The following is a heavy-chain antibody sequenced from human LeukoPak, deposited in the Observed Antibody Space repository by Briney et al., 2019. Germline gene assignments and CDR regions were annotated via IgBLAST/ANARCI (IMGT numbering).Heavy chain of an antibody. V-gene: IGHV3-64*01. CDR1: GFTFSSYA. Sequence: GGSLRLSCAASGFTFSSYAMHWVRQAPGKGLEYVSAISSNGGSTYYANSVKGRFTISRDNFKNTLYLQMGSLRAEDMAVYYCARDERAYCGGDCSAFDIWGQGTMVTVSS. J-gene: IGHJ3*02. CDR2: ISSNGGST. CDR3: ARDERAYCGGDCSAFDI. D-gene: IGHD2-21*01.